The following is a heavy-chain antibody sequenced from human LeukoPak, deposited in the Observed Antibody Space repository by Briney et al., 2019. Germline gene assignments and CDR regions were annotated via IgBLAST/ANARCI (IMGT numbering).Heavy chain of an antibody. CDR2: INSGGSGT. CDR3: ATSLGPLTEY. CDR1: GFAFSSNW. J-gene: IGHJ4*02. D-gene: IGHD7-27*01. Sequence: PGGSLRLSCAASGFAFSSNWMHWVRQTPGKGLVWVSRINSGGSGTSYADSVEGRFTISRDNAKNTLYLQMNSLRAEDTAGYYCATSLGPLTEYWGQGTLVTVSS. V-gene: IGHV3-74*01.